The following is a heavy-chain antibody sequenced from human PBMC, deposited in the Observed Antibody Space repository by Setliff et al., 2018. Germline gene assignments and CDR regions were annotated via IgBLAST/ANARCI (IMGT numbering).Heavy chain of an antibody. CDR1: GGSITSGNNY. Sequence: SETLSLTCTVSGGSITSGNNYWSWIRQPAGKGLEWIGRIYSIGSATYNPSLKGRVTISXDRSENEFSLNLTSVTAADTAVYFCAREPSPSDALDIWGQGTMVTVSS. CDR3: AREPSPSDALDI. CDR2: IYSIGSA. J-gene: IGHJ3*02. V-gene: IGHV4-61*02.